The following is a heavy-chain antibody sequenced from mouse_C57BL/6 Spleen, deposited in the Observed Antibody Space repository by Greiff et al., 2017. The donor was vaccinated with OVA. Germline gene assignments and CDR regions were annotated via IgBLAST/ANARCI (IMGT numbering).Heavy chain of an antibody. Sequence: QVQLQQPGAELVKPGASVKLSCKASGYTFTSYWMHWVKQRPGRGLEWIGRIDPNSGGTRYNEKFKSKATLTVDKPSSTAYMQLSSLTSEDSAVYYCARTDIGGYSGEYFDVWGTGTTVTVSS. D-gene: IGHD2-3*01. J-gene: IGHJ1*03. V-gene: IGHV1-72*01. CDR1: GYTFTSYW. CDR3: ARTDIGGYSGEYFDV. CDR2: IDPNSGGT.